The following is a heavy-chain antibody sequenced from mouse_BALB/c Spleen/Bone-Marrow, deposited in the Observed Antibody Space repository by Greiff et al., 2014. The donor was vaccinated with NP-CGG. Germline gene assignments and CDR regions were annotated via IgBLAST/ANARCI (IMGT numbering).Heavy chain of an antibody. V-gene: IGHV14-3*02. CDR1: GFNIKDTY. D-gene: IGHD1-1*01. CDR3: APYYYGRWFAN. CDR2: IDPANGNI. J-gene: IGHJ3*01. Sequence: EVQLQQSGAELVKPGASVKLSCTASGFNIKDTYMHWVKQRPEQGLEWIGRIDPANGNIKYDPKFQGKATITADTSSNTAYLQLSSLTSEDTAVYYCAPYYYGRWFANWGQGTPVTVSA.